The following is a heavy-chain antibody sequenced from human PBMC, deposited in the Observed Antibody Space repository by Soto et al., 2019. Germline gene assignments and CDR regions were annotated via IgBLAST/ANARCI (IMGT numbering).Heavy chain of an antibody. D-gene: IGHD1-26*01. J-gene: IGHJ4*02. CDR3: TTDLPWSYGALGY. CDR2: MKSKTDGGTT. Sequence: EVQLVESGGGLVEPGGSLTFSCTTSGFSFSTAWMTWVRQAPGKGLEWVGRMKSKTDGGTTDYASPVEGRFTISRDDSKNILYLHMNSLKIDDTAMYYCTTDLPWSYGALGYWGQGTLVIVSS. V-gene: IGHV3-15*01. CDR1: GFSFSTAW.